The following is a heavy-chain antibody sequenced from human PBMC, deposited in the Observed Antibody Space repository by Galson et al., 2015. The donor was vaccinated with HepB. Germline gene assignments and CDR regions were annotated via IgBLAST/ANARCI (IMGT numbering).Heavy chain of an antibody. CDR1: GFTFSNYW. J-gene: IGHJ4*02. V-gene: IGHV3-7*01. D-gene: IGHD2-15*01. CDR2: IKQDGSEL. CDR3: ARPRGYCSGGSCFPPDY. Sequence: SLRLSCAASGFTFSNYWMSWVRQAPGKGLEWVANIKQDGSELYYVDSVKGRFTLSRDNAKNSLYLQMNSLRAEDTAVYYCARPRGYCSGGSCFPPDYWGQGTLVIVSS.